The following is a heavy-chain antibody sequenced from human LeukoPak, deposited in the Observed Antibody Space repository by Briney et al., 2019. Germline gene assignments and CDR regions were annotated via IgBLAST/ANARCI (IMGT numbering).Heavy chain of an antibody. CDR3: ARERFHGSGAPKYDC. CDR1: GFTFSTYW. Sequence: GGSLRLSCAASGFTFSTYWMSWVRQAPGKGLEWVAIIKQDGSEKYYVDSVKGRFTISRDNAKNSLYLQMNSLRADDTAVYYCARERFHGSGAPKYDCWGQGPLVTVSS. V-gene: IGHV3-7*01. CDR2: IKQDGSEK. D-gene: IGHD3-10*01. J-gene: IGHJ4*02.